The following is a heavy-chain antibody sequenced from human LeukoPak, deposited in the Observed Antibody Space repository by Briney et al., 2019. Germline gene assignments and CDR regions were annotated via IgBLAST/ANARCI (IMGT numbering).Heavy chain of an antibody. J-gene: IGHJ4*02. D-gene: IGHD6-25*01. CDR3: AREVPGSSGTLDY. Sequence: GASVKVSCKASGGTFSSYAISWVRQAPGQGLEWMGWISAYNGNTNYAQKLQGRVTMTTDTSTSTAYMELSRLRSDDTAVYYCAREVPGSSGTLDYWGQGTLVTVSS. V-gene: IGHV1-18*01. CDR2: ISAYNGNT. CDR1: GGTFSSYA.